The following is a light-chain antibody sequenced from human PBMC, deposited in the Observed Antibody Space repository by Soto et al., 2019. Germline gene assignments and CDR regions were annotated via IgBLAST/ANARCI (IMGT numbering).Light chain of an antibody. V-gene: IGKV3-11*01. CDR3: QQDSSSGRT. CDR1: QSVNSY. CDR2: DAS. J-gene: IGKJ1*01. Sequence: DIVLTQSPATLSLSPGERATLSCRASQSVNSYLAWYQQKPGKAPRLLIYDASNLASGVPSRFSGSGSGTDFTLTISSLEPEDFAVYYCQQDSSSGRTFGQGTKVDI.